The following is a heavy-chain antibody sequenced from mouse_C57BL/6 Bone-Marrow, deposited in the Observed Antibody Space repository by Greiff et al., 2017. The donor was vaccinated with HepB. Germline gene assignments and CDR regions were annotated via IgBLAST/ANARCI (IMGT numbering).Heavy chain of an antibody. D-gene: IGHD1-1*01. CDR3: TRNYYGSSHWYFDV. CDR1: GYTFTDYE. J-gene: IGHJ1*03. CDR2: IDPETGGT. Sequence: VKLVESGAELVRPGASVTLSCKASGYTFTDYEMHWVKQTPVHGLEWIGAIDPETGGTAYNQKFKGKAILTADKSSSTAYMELRSLTSEDSAVYYCTRNYYGSSHWYFDVWGTGTTVTVSS. V-gene: IGHV1-15*01.